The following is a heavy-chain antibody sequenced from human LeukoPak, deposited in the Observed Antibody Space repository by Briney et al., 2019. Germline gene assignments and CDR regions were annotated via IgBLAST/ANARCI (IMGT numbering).Heavy chain of an antibody. CDR3: VRGTGY. Sequence: PGGSLRLSCSVSGFTFSTYVMHWVRQAPGKGLEYDSAISSNGDNTYYADSVKGRFTISRDNSKNTLYLQMSSLRPDDTAVYFCVRGTGYWGQGTLVTVSS. CDR1: GFTFSTYV. CDR2: ISSNGDNT. J-gene: IGHJ4*02. V-gene: IGHV3-64D*06.